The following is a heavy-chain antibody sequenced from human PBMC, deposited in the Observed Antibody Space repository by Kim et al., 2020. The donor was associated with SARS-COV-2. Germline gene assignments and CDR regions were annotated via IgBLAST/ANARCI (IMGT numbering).Heavy chain of an antibody. CDR2: IYYSGST. CDR3: ARHQGNRLTTVTTGDDAFDI. Sequence: SETLSLTCTVSGGSISSSSYYWGWIRQPPGKGLEWIGSIYYSGSTYYNPSLKSRVTISVDTSKNQFSLKLSSVTAADTAVYYCARHQGNRLTTVTTGDDAFDIWGQGTMVTVSS. V-gene: IGHV4-39*01. CDR1: GGSISSSSYY. J-gene: IGHJ3*02. D-gene: IGHD4-17*01.